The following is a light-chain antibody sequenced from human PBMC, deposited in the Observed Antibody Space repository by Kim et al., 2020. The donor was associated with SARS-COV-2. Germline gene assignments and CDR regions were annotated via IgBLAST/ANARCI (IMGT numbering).Light chain of an antibody. CDR3: QQSYSNPPEYT. Sequence: IQMTQSPSSLSASIGDRVTITCRASQSISNYLNWYQQRPGKAPKVLIYAASILQSGVPSRFSGSGSGTDFTLTISGLQPEDFATYYCQQSYSNPPEYTFGQGTKLEIK. J-gene: IGKJ2*01. CDR2: AAS. V-gene: IGKV1-39*01. CDR1: QSISNY.